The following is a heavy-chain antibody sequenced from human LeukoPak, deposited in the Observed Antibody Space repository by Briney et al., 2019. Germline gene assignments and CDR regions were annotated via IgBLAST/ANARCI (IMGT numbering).Heavy chain of an antibody. D-gene: IGHD2-2*01. V-gene: IGHV4-31*03. J-gene: IGHJ5*02. CDR1: GGSISSGGYY. Sequence: SQTLSLTCTVSGGSISSGGYYWSWIRQHPGKGLEWIGYIYYSGSTYYNPSLKSRVTISVDTSKNQFSLKLSSVTAADTAVYYCARVRGIVAVPDPWGQGTLVTVSS. CDR3: ARVRGIVAVPDP. CDR2: IYYSGST.